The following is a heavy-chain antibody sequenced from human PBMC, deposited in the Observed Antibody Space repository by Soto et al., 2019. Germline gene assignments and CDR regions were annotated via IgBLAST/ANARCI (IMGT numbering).Heavy chain of an antibody. V-gene: IGHV4-59*01. Sequence: ASETLSLTCTVSGGSISSYYWSWIRQPPGKGLEWIGYIYYTGNTNYNPSLKSRVTISVDTSKNQFSLKLTSLTAADTAAYYCARARTSSAVDFDYWGQGTLVTVSS. J-gene: IGHJ4*02. CDR2: IYYTGNT. CDR3: ARARTSSAVDFDY. D-gene: IGHD6-19*01. CDR1: GGSISSYY.